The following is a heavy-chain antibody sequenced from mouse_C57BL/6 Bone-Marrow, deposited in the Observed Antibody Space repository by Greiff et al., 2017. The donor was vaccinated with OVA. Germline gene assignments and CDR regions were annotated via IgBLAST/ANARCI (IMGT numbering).Heavy chain of an antibody. Sequence: EVKLVESGGGLVKPGGSLKLSCAASGFTFSSYAMSWVRQTPDTRLVWVETISGGGRYTYYTDNVKGRFTTSRDNAKNNLYLQMSHLKSEDTAMYYCARDSYYSNYVGYWGQGTTLTVSS. CDR1: GFTFSSYA. J-gene: IGHJ2*01. D-gene: IGHD2-5*01. CDR2: ISGGGRYT. V-gene: IGHV5-4*01. CDR3: ARDSYYSNYVGY.